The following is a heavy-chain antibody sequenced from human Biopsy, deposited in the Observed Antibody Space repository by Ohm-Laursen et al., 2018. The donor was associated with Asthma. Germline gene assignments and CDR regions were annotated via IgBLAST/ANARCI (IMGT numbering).Heavy chain of an antibody. D-gene: IGHD3-9*01. CDR3: ARTYYDFLTGQVKDVFGV. J-gene: IGHJ3*01. V-gene: IGHV1-3*04. CDR1: GYNFISFA. Sequence: ASVKVSCKASGYNFISFAMHWVRQALGQRLEWMGWVNTGNGDTKYSQKFQGRVTITRDTSASTAYMELRSLRSEDTATYYCARTYYDFLTGQVKDVFGVWGQGTMVTVSS. CDR2: VNTGNGDT.